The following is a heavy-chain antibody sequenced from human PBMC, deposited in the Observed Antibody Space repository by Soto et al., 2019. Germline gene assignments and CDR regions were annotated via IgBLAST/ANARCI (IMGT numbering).Heavy chain of an antibody. CDR2: INHSGST. V-gene: IGHV4-34*01. Sequence: QVQLQQWGAGLLKPSETMSLTCAVYCGSFSGYYWSWIRQPPGKGLEWIGEINHSGSTNYNPSLKSRVTMSLDTSTNHFSLKLSSVTAADTAVYYCARTSRFDCWGQGTLVTVSS. CDR1: CGSFSGYY. CDR3: ARTSRFDC. D-gene: IGHD6-6*01. J-gene: IGHJ4*02.